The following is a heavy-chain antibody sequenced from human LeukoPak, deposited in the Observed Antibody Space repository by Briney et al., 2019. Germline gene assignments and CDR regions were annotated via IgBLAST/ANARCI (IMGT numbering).Heavy chain of an antibody. CDR1: GFTFSSFA. D-gene: IGHD4-17*01. CDR2: ISGRGDTT. V-gene: IGHV3-23*01. CDR3: AKNCRGLPDEPFDY. J-gene: IGHJ4*02. Sequence: PGGALRLSCAASGFTFSSFAMSWVRQAPGKGVEWVSAISGRGDTTYYADSVKGRFTISRDNSKNTLYVQMNSLRAEDTAVYYCAKNCRGLPDEPFDYWGQGTLVTVSS.